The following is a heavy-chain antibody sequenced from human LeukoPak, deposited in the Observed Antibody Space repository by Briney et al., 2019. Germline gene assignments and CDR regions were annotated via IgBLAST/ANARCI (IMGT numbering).Heavy chain of an antibody. CDR2: INPNSGGT. J-gene: IGHJ4*02. D-gene: IGHD3-10*01. Sequence: ASGKVSCKASGYTFTGYYMYWVRQPPGQGLGWMGWINPNSGGTNYAQKFQDRVTMTTDTSTTTAYMELGSLRSDDTAVYYCARDVRSPMVRGVVFDYWGQGTLVTVSS. CDR3: ARDVRSPMVRGVVFDY. CDR1: GYTFTGYY. V-gene: IGHV1-2*02.